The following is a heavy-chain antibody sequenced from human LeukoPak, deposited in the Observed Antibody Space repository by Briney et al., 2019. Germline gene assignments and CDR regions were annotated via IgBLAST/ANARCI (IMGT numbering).Heavy chain of an antibody. CDR1: GYSFTSYW. J-gene: IGHJ4*02. CDR2: IYPGDSDT. D-gene: IGHD3-10*01. CDR3: ARNLGPSGSGHYPGY. V-gene: IGHV5-51*01. Sequence: GESLKISRKGSGYSFTSYWIGWVRQMPGKGLEWMGIIYPGDSDTTYSPSFQGQVTISADKSISTAYLQWSSLKASDTAMYYCARNLGPSGSGHYPGYWGQGTLVTVSS.